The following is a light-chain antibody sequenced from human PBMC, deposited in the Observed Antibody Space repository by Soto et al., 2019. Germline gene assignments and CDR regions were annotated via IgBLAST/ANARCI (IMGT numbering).Light chain of an antibody. CDR1: QSVSRN. V-gene: IGKV3-15*01. J-gene: IGKJ1*01. CDR3: QQYKSWPT. CDR2: DAS. Sequence: EKVMTQSPATLSVSPGERATLSCRASQSVSRNVAWYQQKPGQAPRHLIYDASTRATGIPARFSGGGSGADFTLTINSLQSEDFAVYYCQQYKSWPTFGQGTKV.